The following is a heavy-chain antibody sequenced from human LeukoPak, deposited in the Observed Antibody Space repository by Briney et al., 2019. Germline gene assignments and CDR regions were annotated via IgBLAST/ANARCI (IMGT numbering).Heavy chain of an antibody. Sequence: PGGSLRLSCAASGFIFSSYGMHWVRQAPGKGLEWVALIRYNGSSKFYADSVKGRFTITRDDSKNTLYLQMKSLRVEDTAVYFCARDRGGLAVAGRFDPWGQGTLVTVSS. D-gene: IGHD6-19*01. CDR2: IRYNGSSK. J-gene: IGHJ5*02. V-gene: IGHV3-33*01. CDR1: GFIFSSYG. CDR3: ARDRGGLAVAGRFDP.